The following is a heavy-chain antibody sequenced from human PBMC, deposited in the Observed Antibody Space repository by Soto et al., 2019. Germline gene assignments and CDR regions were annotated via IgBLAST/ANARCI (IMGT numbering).Heavy chain of an antibody. J-gene: IGHJ4*02. D-gene: IGHD3-10*01. CDR1: GYTFSSYG. CDR3: ARDKGDGSGSYYGY. Sequence: QVQLVQSGAEVKKPGASVKVSCKASGYTFSSYGISWVRQAPGQGLEWMGWISAYNGNTNYAQKLQGRVTMTTDTSTSTAYMDMRSLRSDDTAIYYCARDKGDGSGSYYGYWGQGTLVTVSS. CDR2: ISAYNGNT. V-gene: IGHV1-18*01.